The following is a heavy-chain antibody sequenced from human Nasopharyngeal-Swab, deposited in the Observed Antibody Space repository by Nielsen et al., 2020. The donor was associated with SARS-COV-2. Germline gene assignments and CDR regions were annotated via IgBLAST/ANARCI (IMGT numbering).Heavy chain of an antibody. CDR3: ARGLIVATIFHYYYYMDV. V-gene: IGHV1-8*01. D-gene: IGHD5-12*01. J-gene: IGHJ6*03. CDR2: MNPNSGNT. Sequence: WVRQAPGQGLEWMGWMNPNSGNTGYAQKFQGRVTMTRNTSISTAYMELSSLRSEDTAVYYCARGLIVATIFHYYYYMDVWGKGTTVTVSS.